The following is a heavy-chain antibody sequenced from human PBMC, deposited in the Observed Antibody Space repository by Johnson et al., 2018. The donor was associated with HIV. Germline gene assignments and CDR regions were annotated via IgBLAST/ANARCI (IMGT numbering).Heavy chain of an antibody. J-gene: IGHJ3*02. V-gene: IGHV3-11*04. Sequence: VQLVESGGGLVKPGGSLRLSCAAPGLTFSDYYMTWIRQAPGKGLEWVSYISSSGSTMYYADSVKGRFTISRVNSKNMLYLQMNSLRVEDTAVYYCAKEGSRGTVTQAPDAFDIWGQGTVVTVSS. CDR3: AKEGSRGTVTQAPDAFDI. D-gene: IGHD4-17*01. CDR2: ISSSGSTM. CDR1: GLTFSDYY.